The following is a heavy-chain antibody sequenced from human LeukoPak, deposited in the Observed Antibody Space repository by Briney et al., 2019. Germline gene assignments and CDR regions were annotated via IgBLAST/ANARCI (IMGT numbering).Heavy chain of an antibody. D-gene: IGHD5-18*01. V-gene: IGHV4-39*07. CDR3: AKGAGGFSYYNWFDP. CDR1: GGSISSSPYY. Sequence: SETLSLTCTVSGGSISSSPYYWGWIRQPPGKGLEWIESIYYSGTTHYNPSLESRVTISVDTSKNQFSLKLASVTAADTAIYYCAKGAGGFSYYNWFDPWGQGTLVTVSS. J-gene: IGHJ5*02. CDR2: IYYSGTT.